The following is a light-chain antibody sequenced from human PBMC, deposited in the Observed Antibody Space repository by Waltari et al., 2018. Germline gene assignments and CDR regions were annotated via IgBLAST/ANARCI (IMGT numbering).Light chain of an antibody. J-gene: IGLJ2*01. V-gene: IGLV1-40*01. CDR3: QSFDSNLNGGVL. Sequence: QSVLTQPPSVSGAPGPRVTISCTGSSSNIRAGNYVNWYQHLPGTAPKLLIYGNTDRPSGVPDRFSGSKSGTSASLAITGLRAEDEANYYCQSFDSNLNGGVLFGGGTKLTVL. CDR2: GNT. CDR1: SSNIRAGNY.